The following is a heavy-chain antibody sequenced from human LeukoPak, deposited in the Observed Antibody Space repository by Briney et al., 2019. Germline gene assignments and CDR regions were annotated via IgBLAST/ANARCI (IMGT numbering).Heavy chain of an antibody. CDR3: GKTTAGYSSGQKPAWPVDY. V-gene: IGHV3-23*01. CDR1: GFTFGSFA. J-gene: IGHJ4*02. Sequence: GGSLRLSCEASGFTFGSFAMHWVRQAPGKGLDWIAGIFGSGGSPHYADSVKGRFAISRDNSKNTVYPQINSLRAEDTAVYYCGKTTAGYSSGQKPAWPVDYWGQGTLVTVSS. D-gene: IGHD5-18*01. CDR2: IFGSGGSP.